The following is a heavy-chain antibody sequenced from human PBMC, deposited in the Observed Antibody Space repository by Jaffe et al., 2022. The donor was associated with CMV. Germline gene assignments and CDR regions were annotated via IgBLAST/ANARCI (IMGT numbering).Heavy chain of an antibody. CDR1: GFTFSSYS. Sequence: EVQLVESGGGLVKPGGSLRLSCAASGFTFSSYSMNWVRQAPGKGLEWVSSISSSSSYIYYADSVKGRFTISRDNAKNSLYLQMNSLRAEDTAVYYCARDGHPSSWSKYNYYYYYMDVWGKGTTVTVSS. J-gene: IGHJ6*03. V-gene: IGHV3-21*01. CDR2: ISSSSSYI. CDR3: ARDGHPSSWSKYNYYYYYMDV. D-gene: IGHD6-13*01.